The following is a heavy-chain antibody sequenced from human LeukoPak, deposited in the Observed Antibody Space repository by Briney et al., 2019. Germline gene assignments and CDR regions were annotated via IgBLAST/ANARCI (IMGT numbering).Heavy chain of an antibody. J-gene: IGHJ3*02. D-gene: IGHD6-13*01. CDR2: VSYSGST. CDR1: GGSISTSSHY. Sequence: SETLSLTCTVSGGSISTSSHYWGWIRQPPGKGLEWIGSVSYSGSKWIGSVSYSGSTSYNPSLKSRVTISVDTSKNQFSLKLSSVAAADTAAYYCASHYSRAGIDAFDIWGQGTVVTVSS. V-gene: IGHV4-39*07. CDR3: ASHYSRAGIDAFDI.